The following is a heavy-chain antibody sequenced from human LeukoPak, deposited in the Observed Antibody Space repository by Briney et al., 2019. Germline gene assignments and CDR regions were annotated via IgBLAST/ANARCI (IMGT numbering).Heavy chain of an antibody. CDR2: IYSGGST. CDR3: ARVSRAWGMDV. CDR1: GFTFSNYN. Sequence: PGGSLRLSCAASGFTFSNYNMNCVRQAPGKGLEWVSVIYSGGSTYYADSVKGRFTISRHNSKNTLYLQMNSLRAEDTAVYYCARVSRAWGMDVWGQGTTVTVSS. V-gene: IGHV3-53*01. J-gene: IGHJ6*02.